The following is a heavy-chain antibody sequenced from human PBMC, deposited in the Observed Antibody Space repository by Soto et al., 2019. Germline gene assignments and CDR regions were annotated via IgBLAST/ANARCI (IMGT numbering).Heavy chain of an antibody. V-gene: IGHV3-9*01. J-gene: IGHJ4*02. CDR2: ISWNSGSI. CDR3: AKAFDFWSGPFDY. D-gene: IGHD3-3*01. Sequence: EVQLVESGGGLVQPGRSLRLSCAASGFTFDDYAMHWVRQAPGKGLEWVSGISWNSGSIGYADSVKGRFTISRDNAKNSLYLQMNSLRAEDTALYYCAKAFDFWSGPFDYWGQGTLVTVSS. CDR1: GFTFDDYA.